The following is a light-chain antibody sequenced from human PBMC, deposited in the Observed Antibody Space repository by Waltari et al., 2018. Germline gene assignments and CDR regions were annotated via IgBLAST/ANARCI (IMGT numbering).Light chain of an antibody. CDR1: QSVGKY. J-gene: IGKJ1*01. V-gene: IGKV3-20*01. Sequence: EVVLTQSPGTLSLSPGERATLPCRASQSVGKYLAWYQQTPGQPPRLLLYHASTRAPGIPDRFSGSGSGTDFSLTISRLEPEDFAVYYCQKYDSLPATFGQGTKVEIK. CDR2: HAS. CDR3: QKYDSLPAT.